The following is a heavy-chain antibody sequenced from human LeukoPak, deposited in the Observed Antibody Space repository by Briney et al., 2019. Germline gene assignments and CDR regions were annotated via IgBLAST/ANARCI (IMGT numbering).Heavy chain of an antibody. J-gene: IGHJ4*02. CDR1: GHTFSSYT. D-gene: IGHD1-26*01. V-gene: IGHV7-4-1*02. Sequence: ASVKVSCKASGHTFSSYTMNWVRQAPGQGLEWMGWINTNAGNPTYAQDYTGRFAFSLDTSVSTTYLQISRLKAEDTAVYYCASGPSYSGSNEYFDSWGQGTLVAVSS. CDR2: INTNAGNP. CDR3: ASGPSYSGSNEYFDS.